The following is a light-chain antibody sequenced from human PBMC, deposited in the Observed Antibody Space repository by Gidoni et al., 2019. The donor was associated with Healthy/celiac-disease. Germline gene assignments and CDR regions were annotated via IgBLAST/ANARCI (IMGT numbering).Light chain of an antibody. V-gene: IGLV1-40*01. CDR3: QSYDSSLSGSV. J-gene: IGLJ3*02. Sequence: QSVLTQPPSVSGAPGQRVTISCTGSSSNIGAGYDVHWYQQLPGTAPKLSIYGNSNRPSWVPDRFSVSKSCTSASLAITGLQAEDEADYYCQSYDSSLSGSVFGGGTKLTVL. CDR1: SSNIGAGYD. CDR2: GNS.